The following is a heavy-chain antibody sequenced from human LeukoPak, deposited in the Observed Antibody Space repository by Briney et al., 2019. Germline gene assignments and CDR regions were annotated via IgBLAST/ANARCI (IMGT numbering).Heavy chain of an antibody. CDR2: IYSGGST. CDR1: GFTVSSNY. Sequence: GGSLGLSCAASGFTVSSNYMSWVREAPGKGLEWVSVIYSGGSTYYADSVKGRSTISRDNSKNTLYLQMNSLRAEDTAVYYCARDNSPDAFDIWGQGTMVTVSS. J-gene: IGHJ3*02. D-gene: IGHD2/OR15-2a*01. CDR3: ARDNSPDAFDI. V-gene: IGHV3-66*01.